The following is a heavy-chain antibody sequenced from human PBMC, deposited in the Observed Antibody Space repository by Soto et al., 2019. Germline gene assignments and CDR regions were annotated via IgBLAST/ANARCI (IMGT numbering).Heavy chain of an antibody. Sequence: SLRLSCAASGFTFSSYGMHWVRQAPGKGLEWVAVISYDGSNKYYADSVKGRFTISRDNSKNTLYLQMNSLRAEDTAVYYCAKAIRAYSSGWSPNWFDPWGQGTLVTVSS. D-gene: IGHD6-19*01. CDR2: ISYDGSNK. V-gene: IGHV3-30*18. CDR1: GFTFSSYG. J-gene: IGHJ5*02. CDR3: AKAIRAYSSGWSPNWFDP.